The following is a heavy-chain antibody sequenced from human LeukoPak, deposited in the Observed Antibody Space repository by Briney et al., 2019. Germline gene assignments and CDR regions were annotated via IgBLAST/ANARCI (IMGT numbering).Heavy chain of an antibody. CDR1: GFTFSSYG. CDR2: IRYDGSNK. CDR3: AKDIHGIAAAGTGDY. V-gene: IGHV3-30*02. Sequence: GGSLRLSCAASGFTFSSYGMHWVRQAPGKGLEWAAFIRYDGSNKYYADSVKGRFTISRDNSKNTLYLQMNSLRAEDTAVYYCAKDIHGIAAAGTGDYWGQGTLVTVSS. D-gene: IGHD6-13*01. J-gene: IGHJ4*02.